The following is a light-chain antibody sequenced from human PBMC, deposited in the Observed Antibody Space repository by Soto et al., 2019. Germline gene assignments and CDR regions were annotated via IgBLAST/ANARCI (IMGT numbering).Light chain of an antibody. CDR3: QQSYSTPIA. J-gene: IGKJ5*01. CDR2: AAS. Sequence: DIQMAQSPSSLSASVGDGVTITCRASQSIRNYLNWYQQKPGKAPKVLIYAASNLQSGVPSRFSGSGSGTDFTLTISSLQPEDFATYYCQQSYSTPIAFGQGTRLEIK. V-gene: IGKV1-39*01. CDR1: QSIRNY.